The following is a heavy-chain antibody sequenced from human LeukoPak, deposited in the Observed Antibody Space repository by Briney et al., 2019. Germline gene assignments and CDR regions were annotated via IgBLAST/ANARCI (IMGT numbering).Heavy chain of an antibody. CDR2: ISAYNGNT. CDR3: AVSGYDNYYYYYMDV. CDR1: GYTFTSYG. Sequence: ASVKVSCKASGYTFTSYGISWVRQAPGQGLEWMGWISAYNGNTNYAQKLQGRVTMTTDTSTSTAYMELRSLRSDDTAVYYCAVSGYDNYYYYYMDVWGKGTTVTISS. V-gene: IGHV1-18*01. J-gene: IGHJ6*03. D-gene: IGHD5-12*01.